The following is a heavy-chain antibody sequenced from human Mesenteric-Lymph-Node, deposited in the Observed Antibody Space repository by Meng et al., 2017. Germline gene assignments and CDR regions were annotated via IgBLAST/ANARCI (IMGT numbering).Heavy chain of an antibody. D-gene: IGHD6-19*01. V-gene: IGHV4-59*12. J-gene: IGHJ6*02. CDR1: GGSITNYY. Sequence: SETLSLTCTVSGGSITNYYWSWIRQPPGKGLEWIGYIFSSGSTNYNPSLESRVTISVDTSKNQFSLKLSSVTAADTAVYYCARGRAVAYYYYGMDVWGQGTTVTVSS. CDR2: IFSSGST. CDR3: ARGRAVAYYYYGMDV.